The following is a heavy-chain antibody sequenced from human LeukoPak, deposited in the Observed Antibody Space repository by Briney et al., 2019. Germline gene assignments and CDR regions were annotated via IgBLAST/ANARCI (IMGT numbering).Heavy chain of an antibody. V-gene: IGHV3-74*01. CDR1: GFTFSSYW. D-gene: IGHD2-21*02. CDR2: INSDGSST. J-gene: IGHJ4*02. CDR3: ARGEDPYCGGDCYKRAFDY. Sequence: GGSLRLSCAASGFTFSSYWMHWVRQAPGKGLVRVSRINSDGSSTSYAGSVKGRFTISRDNAKNTLYLQMNSLRAEDTAVYYCARGEDPYCGGDCYKRAFDYWGQGTLVTVSS.